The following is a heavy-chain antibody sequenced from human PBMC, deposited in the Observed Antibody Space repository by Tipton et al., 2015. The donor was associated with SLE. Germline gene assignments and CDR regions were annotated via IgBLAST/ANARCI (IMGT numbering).Heavy chain of an antibody. CDR1: GFTFSSYS. V-gene: IGHV3-48*01. CDR3: AREYDSGSFDY. CDR2: ISSSSSTI. D-gene: IGHD3-10*01. J-gene: IGHJ4*02. Sequence: SLRLSCAASGFTFSSYSMNWVRQAPGKGLEWVSYISSSSSTIYYADSVKGRFTISRDNAKNSLYLQMNSLRAEDTAVYYCAREYDSGSFDYWGQGTLVTVSS.